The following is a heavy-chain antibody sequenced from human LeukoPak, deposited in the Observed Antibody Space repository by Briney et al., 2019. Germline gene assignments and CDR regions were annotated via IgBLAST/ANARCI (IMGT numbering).Heavy chain of an antibody. CDR3: ARGGQLWFGELPLDY. V-gene: IGHV4-39*07. J-gene: IGHJ4*02. D-gene: IGHD3-10*01. CDR1: GGSISSSSYY. Sequence: SETLSLTCTVSGGSISSSSYYWGWIRQPPGKGLEWIGSIYHSGSTYYNPSLKSRVTISVDTSKNQFSLKLSSVTAADTAVYYCARGGQLWFGELPLDYWGQGTLVTVSS. CDR2: IYHSGST.